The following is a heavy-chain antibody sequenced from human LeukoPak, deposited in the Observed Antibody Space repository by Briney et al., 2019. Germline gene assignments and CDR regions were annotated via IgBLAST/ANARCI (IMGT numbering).Heavy chain of an antibody. CDR3: ARSSATAVVKGFDY. V-gene: IGHV4-59*01. Sequence: ASETLSLTCTVSGGSISGYHWSWIRQPPGKGLEWIGFIYYSGSTNYNPTLKSRVAISVDTSSNQFSLRLSSATAADTAVYYCARSSATAVVKGFDYWGQGTLVTVSS. CDR1: GGSISGYH. CDR2: IYYSGST. J-gene: IGHJ4*02. D-gene: IGHD4-23*01.